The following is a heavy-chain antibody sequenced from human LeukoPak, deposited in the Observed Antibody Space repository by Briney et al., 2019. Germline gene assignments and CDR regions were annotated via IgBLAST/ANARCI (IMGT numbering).Heavy chain of an antibody. J-gene: IGHJ6*02. V-gene: IGHV4-59*01. CDR2: IYYSGST. Sequence: SETLSLTCTVSGVSINSYYWTWLRQPPGKGLEWIGYIYYSGSTHYNPSLNSRVTISMDTSKNHFSLKLSSVTAADTAIYYCARTSRHFYGSGSNLTPWPADMDVWGQGTKVTVSS. CDR1: GVSINSYY. D-gene: IGHD3-10*01. CDR3: ARTSRHFYGSGSNLTPWPADMDV.